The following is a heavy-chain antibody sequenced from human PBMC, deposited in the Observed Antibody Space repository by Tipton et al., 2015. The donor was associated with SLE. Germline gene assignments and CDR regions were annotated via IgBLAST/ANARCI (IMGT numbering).Heavy chain of an antibody. Sequence: TLSLTCTVSGGSINSGSYYWSWIRQPAGKGLEWIGRISNSGAPNSNPSVKSRVTISVDTSKNQFSLKLTSVTAADTAVYYCAREFGRGIAARLVDYGGQGTLVTVSS. CDR3: AREFGRGIAARLVDY. V-gene: IGHV4-61*02. D-gene: IGHD6-6*01. CDR2: ISNSGAP. CDR1: GGSINSGSYY. J-gene: IGHJ4*02.